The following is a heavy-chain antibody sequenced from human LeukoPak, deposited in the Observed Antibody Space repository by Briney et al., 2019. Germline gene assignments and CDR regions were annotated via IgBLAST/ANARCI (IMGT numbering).Heavy chain of an antibody. Sequence: GGSLRLSCAASGFTFSSYGMHWVRQAPGKGLEWVAFIRYDGSNKYYADSVKGRFTISRDNAKNTLYLQMNSLRADDTAVYYCARGQWLGPSDAFDIWGQGTMVTVSS. J-gene: IGHJ3*02. CDR3: ARGQWLGPSDAFDI. V-gene: IGHV3-30*02. D-gene: IGHD6-19*01. CDR1: GFTFSSYG. CDR2: IRYDGSNK.